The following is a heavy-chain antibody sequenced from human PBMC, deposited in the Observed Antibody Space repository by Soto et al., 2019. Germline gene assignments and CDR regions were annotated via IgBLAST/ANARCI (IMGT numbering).Heavy chain of an antibody. J-gene: IGHJ6*02. CDR3: ARDGITMVRGLHYIYYYYGMDV. V-gene: IGHV1-69*01. CDR1: GGTFSSYA. CDR2: IIPIFGTA. Sequence: QVQLVQSGAEVKKPGSSVKVSCKASGGTFSSYAISWVRQAPGQGLEWMGGIIPIFGTANYAQKFQGRVTITADESTSTAYMELSSLRSEDTAVYYCARDGITMVRGLHYIYYYYGMDVWGQGTTVTVSS. D-gene: IGHD3-10*01.